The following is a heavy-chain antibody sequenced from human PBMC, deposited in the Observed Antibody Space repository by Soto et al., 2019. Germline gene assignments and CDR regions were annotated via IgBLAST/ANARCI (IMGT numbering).Heavy chain of an antibody. D-gene: IGHD3-22*01. CDR2: ISAYNGNT. J-gene: IGHJ4*02. CDR3: ARAFYYYDSSGYYSDY. V-gene: IGHV1-18*01. Sequence: GASVKVSCKASGYTFTSYGISWVRQAPGQGLEWMGWISAYNGNTNYAQKLQGRVTMTTDTSTSTAYMELRSLRSDDTAVYYCARAFYYYDSSGYYSDYWGQGTLVTVSS. CDR1: GYTFTSYG.